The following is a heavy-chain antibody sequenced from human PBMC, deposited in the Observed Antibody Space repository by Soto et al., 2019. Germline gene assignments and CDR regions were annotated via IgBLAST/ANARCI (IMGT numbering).Heavy chain of an antibody. CDR2: INSDGSST. Sequence: EVQLVASGGGLVQPGGSLRLSCAASGFTVSSYLMHWVRQAPGKGLVWVSRINSDGSSTSFADSVKGRFTISRDNAKNTLYLQMNSLRDEDTAVYYCARVNYGAYGGIYDYWGQGTLVTVSS. D-gene: IGHD4-17*01. V-gene: IGHV3-74*01. CDR1: GFTVSSYL. J-gene: IGHJ4*02. CDR3: ARVNYGAYGGIYDY.